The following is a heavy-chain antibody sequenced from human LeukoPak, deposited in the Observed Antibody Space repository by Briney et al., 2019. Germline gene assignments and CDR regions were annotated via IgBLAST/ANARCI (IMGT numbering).Heavy chain of an antibody. V-gene: IGHV1-69*13. D-gene: IGHD3-10*01. Sequence: SVKVSCKTPGATFSTYGISWVRQAPGQRLEWMGGIIPIFGIPNVAQKFQGRVTITSDESSSIIYMEVNSLRSDDTAVYYCARTYYYGSGTYWYSYYYKDVWGGGTTVTVS. CDR1: GATFSTYG. CDR3: ARTYYYGSGTYWYSYYYKDV. CDR2: IIPIFGIP. J-gene: IGHJ6*03.